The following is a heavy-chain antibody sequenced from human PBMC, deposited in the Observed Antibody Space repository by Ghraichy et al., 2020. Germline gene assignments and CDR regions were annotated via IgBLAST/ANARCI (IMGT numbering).Heavy chain of an antibody. V-gene: IGHV3-53*01. CDR3: ARDPADPWYFDL. CDR1: GFTVSSNY. CDR2: IYSGGST. Sequence: GASLRLSCAASGFTVSSNYMSWVRQAPGKGLEWVSVIYSGGSTYYADSVKGRFTISRDNSKNTLYLQMNSLRAEDTAVYYCARDPADPWYFDLWGRGTLVTVSS. J-gene: IGHJ2*01.